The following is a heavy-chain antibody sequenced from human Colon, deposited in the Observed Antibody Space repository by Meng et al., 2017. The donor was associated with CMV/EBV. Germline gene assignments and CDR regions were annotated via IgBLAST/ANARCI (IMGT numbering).Heavy chain of an antibody. D-gene: IGHD3-16*01. Sequence: GESLKISCAASGFTFITYSMSWVRQAPGKGLEWVASISSGSSYIYYADSVKGRFTISRDNVKKSLYLQMDSLGAEDTAVYYCARIAYGLDVWGQGTTVTVSS. CDR1: GFTFITYS. CDR3: ARIAYGLDV. J-gene: IGHJ6*02. CDR2: ISSGSSYI. V-gene: IGHV3-21*01.